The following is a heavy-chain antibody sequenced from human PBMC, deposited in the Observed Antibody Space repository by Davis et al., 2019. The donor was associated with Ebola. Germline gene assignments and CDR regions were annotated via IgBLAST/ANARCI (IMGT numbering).Heavy chain of an antibody. V-gene: IGHV4-31*02. J-gene: IGHJ4*02. D-gene: IGHD4-17*01. CDR3: AMTDDFGDSRSLDS. CDR2: ISFHGKA. Sequence: LRLSCSVSGDSITRGGYHWGWIRQLPGKALDWMGYISFHGKAYYTSSLESRISMSVDASSNEFSLRLTSVTAADTAFYYCAMTDDFGDSRSLDSWGLGILVTVSS. CDR1: GDSITRGGYH.